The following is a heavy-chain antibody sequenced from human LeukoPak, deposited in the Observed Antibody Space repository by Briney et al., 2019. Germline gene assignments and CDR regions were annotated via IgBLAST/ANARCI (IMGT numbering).Heavy chain of an antibody. CDR1: GFTFEDYA. CDR3: ARGGKRSVGP. Sequence: PGRSLRLSCAASGFTFEDYAIHWVRQAPGKGLEWVANIKQDGSEKYYVDSVKGRFTISRDNAKNSLYLQMNSLRAEDTAVYYCARGGKRSVGPWGQGTLVTVSS. V-gene: IGHV3-7*01. D-gene: IGHD5-24*01. J-gene: IGHJ5*02. CDR2: IKQDGSEK.